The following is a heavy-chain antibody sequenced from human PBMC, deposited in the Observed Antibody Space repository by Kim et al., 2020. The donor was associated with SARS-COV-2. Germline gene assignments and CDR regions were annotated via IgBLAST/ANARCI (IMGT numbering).Heavy chain of an antibody. D-gene: IGHD3-3*01. V-gene: IGHV3-23*01. CDR2: ISGSGGST. J-gene: IGHJ4*02. CDR3: AKDPIGSYDHFKVDY. CDR1: GFTFSSYA. Sequence: GGSLRLSCAASGFTFSSYAMSWVRQAPGKGLEWVSAISGSGGSTYYADSVKGRFTISRDNSKNTLYLQMNSLRAEDTAVYYCAKDPIGSYDHFKVDYWGQGTLVTVSS.